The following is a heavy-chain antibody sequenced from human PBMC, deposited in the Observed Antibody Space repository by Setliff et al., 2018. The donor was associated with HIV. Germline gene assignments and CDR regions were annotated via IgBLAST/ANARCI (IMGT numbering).Heavy chain of an antibody. CDR1: GFTFSNYA. D-gene: IGHD6-13*01. Sequence: GGSLRLSCAASGFTFSNYAMHWVRQAPGKGLEYVSGMRSNGYSTYDADSVKGRFTISRDNSKNTVYLQMGSLRAEDMALYYCASGSQAAVGLYYFDYWGQGIVVTVS. CDR3: ASGSQAAVGLYYFDY. CDR2: MRSNGYST. V-gene: IGHV3-64*02. J-gene: IGHJ4*02.